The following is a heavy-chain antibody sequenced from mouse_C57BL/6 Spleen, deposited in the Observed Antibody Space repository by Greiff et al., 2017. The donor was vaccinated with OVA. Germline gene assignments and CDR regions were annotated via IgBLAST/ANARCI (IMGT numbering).Heavy chain of an antibody. J-gene: IGHJ2*01. CDR2: IDPETGGT. CDR3: TRGDSSANFDY. CDR1: GYTFTDYE. V-gene: IGHV1-15*01. Sequence: VQLQQSGAELVRPGASVTLSCKASGYTFTDYEMHWVKQTPVHGLEWIGAIDPETGGTAYNQKFKGKAILTADKSSSTAYMELRSLTSEDSAVYYCTRGDSSANFDYWGQGTTLTVSS. D-gene: IGHD3-2*02.